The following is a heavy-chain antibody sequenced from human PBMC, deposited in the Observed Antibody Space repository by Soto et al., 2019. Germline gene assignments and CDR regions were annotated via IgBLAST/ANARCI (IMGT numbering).Heavy chain of an antibody. CDR3: ARFSSTSCYDY. V-gene: IGHV4-39*07. D-gene: IGHD2-2*01. CDR2: IHLRSGNT. CDR1: GGSISSSSFY. J-gene: IGHJ4*02. Sequence: PSETLSLTCTVSGGSISSSSFYWGWVRQTPGKGLEWITSIHLRSGNTYYNPSLKSRVTISVDTSKNQFSLKLSSVTAADTAVYYCARFSSTSCYDYWGQGTLVTVSS.